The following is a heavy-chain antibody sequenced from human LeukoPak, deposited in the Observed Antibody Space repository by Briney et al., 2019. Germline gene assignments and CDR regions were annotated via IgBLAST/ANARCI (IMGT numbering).Heavy chain of an antibody. CDR3: ARGAEEGYSSWYD. Sequence: GGSLRLSCAASGFTFSSYWMHWVRQAPGKGPVWVSRINSDGSTINYADTVKGRFTISRDNAKNTLFLQANNLRAEDTAVYYCARGAEEGYSSWYDWGQGTLVTVSS. CDR2: INSDGSTI. CDR1: GFTFSSYW. J-gene: IGHJ4*02. V-gene: IGHV3-74*01. D-gene: IGHD6-13*01.